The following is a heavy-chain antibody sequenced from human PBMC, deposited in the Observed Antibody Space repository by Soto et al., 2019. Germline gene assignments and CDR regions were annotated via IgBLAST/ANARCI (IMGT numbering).Heavy chain of an antibody. CDR1: GGSFSGYY. V-gene: IGHV4-34*01. D-gene: IGHD4-17*01. Sequence: PWETLSLTCAVYGGSFSGYYWSWIRQPPGKGLEWIGEINHSGSTNYNPSLKSRVTISVDTSKNQFSLKLSSVTAADTAVYYCARGRSTTATSDYWGQGTLVTVSS. CDR2: INHSGST. CDR3: ARGRSTTATSDY. J-gene: IGHJ4*02.